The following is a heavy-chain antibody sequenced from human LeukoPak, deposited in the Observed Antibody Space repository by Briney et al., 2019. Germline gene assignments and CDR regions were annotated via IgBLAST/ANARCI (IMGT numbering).Heavy chain of an antibody. CDR2: FNPNSGDT. J-gene: IGHJ4*02. CDR3: AKLSGGVDY. V-gene: IGHV1-2*02. D-gene: IGHD3-10*01. CDR1: GYTFTGYY. Sequence: GASVKVSCKASGYTFTGYYIHWMLQAPGQGLEWMGWFNPNSGDTDYAQKFQGRVAMTRDTSISTAYMELSRLRSDDTAVYYCAKLSGGVDYWGQGTLVTVSS.